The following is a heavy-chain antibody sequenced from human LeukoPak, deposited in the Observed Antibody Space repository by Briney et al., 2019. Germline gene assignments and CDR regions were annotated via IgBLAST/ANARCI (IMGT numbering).Heavy chain of an antibody. Sequence: SETLSLTCTVSGGSISSSSYYWGWIRQPPGKGLEWIGSIYYSGSTYYNPSLKSRVTISVDTSKNQFSLKLSSVTAADTALYYCARHWEDIVVVPAALWGYNWFDPWGQGTLVTVSS. V-gene: IGHV4-39*01. CDR1: GGSISSSSYY. CDR2: IYYSGST. J-gene: IGHJ5*02. CDR3: ARHWEDIVVVPAALWGYNWFDP. D-gene: IGHD2-2*01.